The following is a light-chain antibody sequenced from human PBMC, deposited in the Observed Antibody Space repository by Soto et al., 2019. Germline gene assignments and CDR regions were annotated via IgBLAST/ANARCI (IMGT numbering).Light chain of an antibody. Sequence: EIVMTQSPATLSVSPGERATLSCRASESVKSNLAWYQQKPGQAPRLLIYGASTRATGIPARFSGSGSGTDFTLTISSLQSEDFAVYYCQQYNNWLTFGLGTRVEVK. CDR3: QQYNNWLT. CDR1: ESVKSN. J-gene: IGKJ1*01. CDR2: GAS. V-gene: IGKV3-15*01.